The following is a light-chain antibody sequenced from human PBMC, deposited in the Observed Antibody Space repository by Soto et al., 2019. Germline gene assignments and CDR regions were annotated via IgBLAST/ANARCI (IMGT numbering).Light chain of an antibody. Sequence: EIVMTQSPATLSVSPGERATLSCRASQSVSSNLAWYQQKPGQAPRLLSYGASTRATGIPARFSGSGSGTEFTLTISSLQSEDFAVYYCQQYNNWPPHTFGQGTKVDIK. CDR2: GAS. CDR1: QSVSSN. J-gene: IGKJ2*01. CDR3: QQYNNWPPHT. V-gene: IGKV3-15*01.